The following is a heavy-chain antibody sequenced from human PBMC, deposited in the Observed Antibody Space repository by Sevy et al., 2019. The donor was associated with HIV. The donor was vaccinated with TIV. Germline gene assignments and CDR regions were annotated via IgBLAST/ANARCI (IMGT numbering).Heavy chain of an antibody. CDR3: ARGRYCSGGSCSLGAFDI. Sequence: SETLSLTCAVSGGSISSGGYSWSWIRQPPGKGLEWIGYIYHSGSTYYNPSLKSLVTISVDRSKNQFSLKLSSVTAADTAVYYCARGRYCSGGSCSLGAFDIWGQGTMVTISS. J-gene: IGHJ3*02. CDR1: GGSISSGGYS. V-gene: IGHV4-30-2*01. D-gene: IGHD2-15*01. CDR2: IYHSGST.